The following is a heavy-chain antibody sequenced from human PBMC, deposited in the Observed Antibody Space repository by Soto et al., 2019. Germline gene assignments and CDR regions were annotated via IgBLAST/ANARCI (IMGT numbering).Heavy chain of an antibody. CDR2: ITTKTDGGGAI. D-gene: IGHD3-10*01. CDR3: TTRSAP. V-gene: IGHV3-15*07. Sequence: EVQLVESGGGLVKPGGSLRLSCAASGFTFINAWMNWVRQAPGKGLEWVGRITTKTDGGGAIDYAAPVKGRFTISRDDSKNTLFLQMNSLKVDDTAVYYCTTRSAPWGQGTLVTVSS. CDR1: GFTFINAW. J-gene: IGHJ5*02.